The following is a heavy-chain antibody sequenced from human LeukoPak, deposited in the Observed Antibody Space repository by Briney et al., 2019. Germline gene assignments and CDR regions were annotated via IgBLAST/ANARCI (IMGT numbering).Heavy chain of an antibody. Sequence: GGSLRLSCAASGFTFSSYGMHWVRQAPGKGLEWVAVIWYDGINKYYADSVKGRFTISRDNSKNTLFLQMNGLRAEDTAVYYCARGMVGATYFDYWGQGTLVTVSS. D-gene: IGHD1-26*01. CDR3: ARGMVGATYFDY. CDR1: GFTFSSYG. CDR2: IWYDGINK. V-gene: IGHV3-33*01. J-gene: IGHJ4*02.